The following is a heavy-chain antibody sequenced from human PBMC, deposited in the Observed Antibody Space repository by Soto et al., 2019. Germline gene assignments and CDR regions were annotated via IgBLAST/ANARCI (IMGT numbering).Heavy chain of an antibody. CDR1: GYTFSRYG. CDR3: AKNGHPPYYYYGMDV. Sequence: QGQLVQSGPEAKKPGASVKVSCKASGYTFSRYGISWVRQAPGQGLEWMGWISGYNGDTKYAQKVQGRVTMTIDTSTYTAYMELRSLKSDDTAIYYCAKNGHPPYYYYGMDVWGQGTTVTVSS. J-gene: IGHJ6*02. V-gene: IGHV1-18*01. D-gene: IGHD2-8*01. CDR2: ISGYNGDT.